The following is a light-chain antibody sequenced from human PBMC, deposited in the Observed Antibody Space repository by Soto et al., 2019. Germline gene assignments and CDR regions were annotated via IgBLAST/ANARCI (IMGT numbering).Light chain of an antibody. CDR2: WAS. J-gene: IGKJ4*01. CDR1: QSVLYSSNNKNY. Sequence: DIVMTQSPDSLAVSLGERATIDCKSSQSVLYSSNNKNYFAWYQQKLGQPPKLLIYWASTRESGVPDRFSGSGSGTDFTLTISSLQAEDVAVYYCHQYFSIPFTFGGGTKVEIK. CDR3: HQYFSIPFT. V-gene: IGKV4-1*01.